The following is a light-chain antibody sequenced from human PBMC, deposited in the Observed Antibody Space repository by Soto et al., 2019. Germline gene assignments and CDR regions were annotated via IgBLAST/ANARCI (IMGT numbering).Light chain of an antibody. CDR2: GAS. CDR3: HQYNSWPRT. CDR1: QSVSSN. Sequence: EIVMTQSPATLSVSPGERATLSCRASQSVSSNLAWYQQKPGQAPRLLISGASTRATGIPARFSGSGSGTEFTLTISSLQSEDFAVYYCHQYNSWPRTLAQGTKVEIK. V-gene: IGKV3-15*01. J-gene: IGKJ1*01.